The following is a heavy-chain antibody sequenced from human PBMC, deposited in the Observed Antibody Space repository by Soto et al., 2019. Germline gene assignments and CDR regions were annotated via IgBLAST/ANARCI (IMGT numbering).Heavy chain of an antibody. CDR2: IWYDGSNK. V-gene: IGHV3-33*01. CDR3: ARGTVTTSDY. CDR1: GFTFSSYG. J-gene: IGHJ4*02. Sequence: QVQLVESGGGVVQPGRSLRLSCAASGFTFSSYGMHWVRQAPGKGLEWVAVIWYDGSNKYYADSVKGRFTISRDNSKNSLYLQMNTLRAEDTAVYYCARGTVTTSDYCGQGTLVTVSS. D-gene: IGHD4-17*01.